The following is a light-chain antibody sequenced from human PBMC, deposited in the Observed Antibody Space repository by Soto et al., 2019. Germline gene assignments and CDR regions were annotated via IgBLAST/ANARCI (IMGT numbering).Light chain of an antibody. Sequence: QSALTQPASVSGSPGQSITISCTGTSSDVGGYNYVSWYQQHPGKAPKLMIYEVSNRPSGVSNRFSGYKSGNTASLTISGLQAEDEADYYCSSYTSSSPYVLGTGTKVTV. CDR2: EVS. CDR1: SSDVGGYNY. V-gene: IGLV2-14*01. CDR3: SSYTSSSPYV. J-gene: IGLJ1*01.